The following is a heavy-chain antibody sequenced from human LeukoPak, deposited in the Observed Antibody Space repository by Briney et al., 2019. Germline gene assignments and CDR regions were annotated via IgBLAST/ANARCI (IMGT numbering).Heavy chain of an antibody. Sequence: TGGSLRLSCAASGFTFSSYSMNWVRQAPGRGLEWVSAISGSGGSTYYADSVKGRFTISRDNSKNTLYLQMNSLRAEDTAVYYCAKGYSDFWSGHYYFDYWGQGTLVTVSS. CDR1: GFTFSSYS. CDR2: ISGSGGST. CDR3: AKGYSDFWSGHYYFDY. J-gene: IGHJ4*02. V-gene: IGHV3-23*01. D-gene: IGHD3-3*01.